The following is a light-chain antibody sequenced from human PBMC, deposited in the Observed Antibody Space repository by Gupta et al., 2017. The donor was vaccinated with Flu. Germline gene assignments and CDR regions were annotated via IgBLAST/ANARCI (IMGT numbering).Light chain of an antibody. CDR3: QQHNNWPPLT. CDR2: DAP. CDR1: QNTETN. V-gene: IGKV3-15*01. J-gene: IGKJ4*01. Sequence: AILCVSPGERATLSCRASQNTETNLGWYEQNAVQPPGLLIYDAPTRDTRIPPRFSGYGYGKEFTLTISNRQSEDFVIYYCQQHNNWPPLTFVGGTKVEIK.